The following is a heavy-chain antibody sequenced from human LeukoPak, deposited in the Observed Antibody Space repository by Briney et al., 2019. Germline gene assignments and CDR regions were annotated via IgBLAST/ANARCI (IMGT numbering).Heavy chain of an antibody. CDR3: ARSSSSGWGFRFDP. CDR2: MYYSGST. J-gene: IGHJ5*02. Sequence: PSETLSLTCTVSGGSISSYYWSWIRQPPGKGLEWIGYMYYSGSTNYNPSLKSRVTISVDMSKNQVSLKLSSVTAADTAVYYCARSSSSGWGFRFDPWGQGTLVTVSS. V-gene: IGHV4-59*01. CDR1: GGSISSYY. D-gene: IGHD6-19*01.